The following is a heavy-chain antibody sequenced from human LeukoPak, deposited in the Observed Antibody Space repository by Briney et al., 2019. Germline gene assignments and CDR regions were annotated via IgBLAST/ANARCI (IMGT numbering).Heavy chain of an antibody. CDR2: IYSGDNT. J-gene: IGHJ4*02. V-gene: IGHV3-66*01. Sequence: GGSLRLSCAASGFTVSSNYMSWVRQAPGKGLEWVSVIYSGDNTLYADSVKGRFTISRDNSENTLYLQMSSLRAEDTAIYYCTGDLVSGYNYGYGYWGQGTLVTVSS. D-gene: IGHD5-18*01. CDR3: TGDLVSGYNYGYGY. CDR1: GFTVSSNY.